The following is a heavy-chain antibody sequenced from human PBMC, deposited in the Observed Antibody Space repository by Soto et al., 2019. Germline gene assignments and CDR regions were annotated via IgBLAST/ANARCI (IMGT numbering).Heavy chain of an antibody. Sequence: GGSLRLSCAASGFTFSSYAMHWVRQAPGKGLEWVAVISYDGSNKYYADSVKGRFTISRDNSKNTLYLQMNSLRAEDTAVYYCAREDLGGSYSYYYGMDVWGQGTTVTVSS. V-gene: IGHV3-30-3*01. J-gene: IGHJ6*02. D-gene: IGHD3-16*01. CDR1: GFTFSSYA. CDR2: ISYDGSNK. CDR3: AREDLGGSYSYYYGMDV.